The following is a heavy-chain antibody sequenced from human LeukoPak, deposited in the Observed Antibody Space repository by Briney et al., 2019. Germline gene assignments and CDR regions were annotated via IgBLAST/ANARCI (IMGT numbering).Heavy chain of an antibody. V-gene: IGHV4-34*01. Sequence: PGGSLRLSCAASGFTFSSYAMSWIRQPPGKGLEWIGEINHSGSTNYNPSLKSRVTISVDTSKNQFSLKLSSVTAADTAVYYCARRSGFWSGYYSFWGQGTLVTVSS. CDR1: GFTFSSYA. CDR3: ARRSGFWSGYYSF. D-gene: IGHD3-3*01. J-gene: IGHJ4*02. CDR2: INHSGST.